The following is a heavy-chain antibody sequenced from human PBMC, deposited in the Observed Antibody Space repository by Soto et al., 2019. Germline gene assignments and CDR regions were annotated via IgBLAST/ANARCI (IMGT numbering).Heavy chain of an antibody. V-gene: IGHV4-34*01. Sequence: QVQLQQWGAGLLKPSDTLSLTCAVYGGSFSDYYWSWIRQPPGKGLEWIGEINHSGSTNYNPSLKSRVTISVDTSKNQFSLNLSSVTAADTAVYYCASMGTDCSGGSCYQNAEYFHHWGQGTLVTVSS. CDR3: ASMGTDCSGGSCYQNAEYFHH. CDR1: GGSFSDYY. D-gene: IGHD2-15*01. CDR2: INHSGST. J-gene: IGHJ1*01.